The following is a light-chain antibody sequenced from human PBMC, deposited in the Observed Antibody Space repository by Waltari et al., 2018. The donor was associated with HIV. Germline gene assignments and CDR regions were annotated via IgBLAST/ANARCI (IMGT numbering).Light chain of an antibody. CDR2: GAS. Sequence: IQMTQSPSSLSASVGVTVSITCRASQSINMYLNWYKQRSGKAPEVLIYGASNLESGVPSRFRGSGSGTLFTLTITNMQPEDCGIYYCQQTYSIPVTFGGGTKVEIK. V-gene: IGKV1-39*01. CDR1: QSINMY. J-gene: IGKJ4*01. CDR3: QQTYSIPVT.